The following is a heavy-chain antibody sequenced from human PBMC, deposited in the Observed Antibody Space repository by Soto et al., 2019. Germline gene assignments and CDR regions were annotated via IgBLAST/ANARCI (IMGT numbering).Heavy chain of an antibody. V-gene: IGHV1-3*01. J-gene: IGHJ3*02. D-gene: IGHD2-21*01. CDR3: ARGGVAVSDAFDI. CDR2: INAGNGNT. Sequence: QVQLVQSGAEVKKPGASVKVSCKASGYTFTSYAMHWVRQAPGQRLEWMGWINAGNGNTKYSQKFQGRVTITRDTSASTAYMELSSLRSDDTAVYYCARGGVAVSDAFDIWGQGTMVTVSS. CDR1: GYTFTSYA.